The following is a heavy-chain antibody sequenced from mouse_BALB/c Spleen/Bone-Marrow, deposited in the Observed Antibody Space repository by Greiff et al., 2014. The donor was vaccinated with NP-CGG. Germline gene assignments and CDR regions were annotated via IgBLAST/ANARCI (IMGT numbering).Heavy chain of an antibody. CDR2: INNGGTYT. CDR3: ALNWDSAY. V-gene: IGHV5-6*02. D-gene: IGHD4-1*02. J-gene: IGHJ3*01. Sequence: EVMLVESGGDLVKPGGSLKLSCEASGFTFSSYGMSWVRQTPDKRLEWVATINNGGTYTYYPDSVKGRFTISRDNAKNTLYLQMSSLKSEDTAMYYCALNWDSAYWGQGTLVTVSA. CDR1: GFTFSSYG.